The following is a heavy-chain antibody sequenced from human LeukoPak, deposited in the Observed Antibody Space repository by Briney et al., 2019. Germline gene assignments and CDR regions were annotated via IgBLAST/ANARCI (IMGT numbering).Heavy chain of an antibody. Sequence: SETLSLTCTVSGGSISSYYWSWIRQPPGKGLEWIGYIYYSGSTNYNPSLKSRVTISVDTSKNQFSLKLSSVTAADTAVYYCARHLIMAQRRAYGMDVWGQGTTVTVSS. CDR2: IYYSGST. CDR1: GGSISSYY. D-gene: IGHD3-9*01. J-gene: IGHJ6*02. CDR3: ARHLIMAQRRAYGMDV. V-gene: IGHV4-59*08.